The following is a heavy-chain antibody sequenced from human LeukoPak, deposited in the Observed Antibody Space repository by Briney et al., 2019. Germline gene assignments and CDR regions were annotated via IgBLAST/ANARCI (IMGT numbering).Heavy chain of an antibody. CDR3: ASELITSNRQNYFDY. D-gene: IGHD1-14*01. J-gene: IGHJ4*02. V-gene: IGHV1-69*04. CDR1: GGTFSSYA. Sequence: ASVKVSCKASGGTFSSYAISWVRQAPGQGLERMGRIIPILGIANYAQKFQGRVTITADKSTSTAYMELSSLRSEDTAVYYCASELITSNRQNYFDYWGQGTLVTVSS. CDR2: IIPILGIA.